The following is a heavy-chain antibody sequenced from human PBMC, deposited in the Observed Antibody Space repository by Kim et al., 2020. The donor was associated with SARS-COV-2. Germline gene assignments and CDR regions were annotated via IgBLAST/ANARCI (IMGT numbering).Heavy chain of an antibody. Sequence: DSVKGRFTISRDNSKSTRYLQMNTLRPEDTAVDYCAKDAPGYCSGGSCLSWGQGTLVTVSS. J-gene: IGHJ4*02. V-gene: IGHV3-30*02. D-gene: IGHD2-15*01. CDR3: AKDAPGYCSGGSCLS.